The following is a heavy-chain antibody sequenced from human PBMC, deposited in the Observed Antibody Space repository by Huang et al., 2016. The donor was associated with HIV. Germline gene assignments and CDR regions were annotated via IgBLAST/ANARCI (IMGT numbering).Heavy chain of an antibody. D-gene: IGHD3-3*01. V-gene: IGHV3-23*01. CDR2: ISGSGSST. Sequence: APGKGLEWGSGISGSGSSTYYADSVKGRFTISRDNSRNTLYLQMKSLRVEDTAIYYCAKGSERSLTGPKYQYYFDYWGQGTLVTVSS. CDR3: AKGSERSLTGPKYQYYFDY. J-gene: IGHJ4*02.